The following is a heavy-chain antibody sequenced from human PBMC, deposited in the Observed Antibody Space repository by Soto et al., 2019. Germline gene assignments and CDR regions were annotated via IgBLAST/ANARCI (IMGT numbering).Heavy chain of an antibody. CDR1: GFSLTTGVLG. CDR3: SHSRVHSGMWFDP. CDR2: IYWNTER. J-gene: IGHJ5*02. Sequence: QITLKESGPTLVKPTQTLTLTCTFSGFSLTTGVLGVAWLRQPPGMALEWLADIYWNTERNYSPSLRDSATITSGKPKSQVILTVTNVNPVETGTHHTSHSRVHSGMWFDPWRQGILVTVTS. V-gene: IGHV2-5*01. D-gene: IGHD3-10*01.